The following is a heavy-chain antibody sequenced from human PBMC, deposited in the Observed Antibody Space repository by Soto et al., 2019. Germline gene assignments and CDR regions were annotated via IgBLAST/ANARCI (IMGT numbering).Heavy chain of an antibody. V-gene: IGHV4-39*01. Sequence: QLQLQESGPGLVKPSETLSLTCTVSGGSISSGTYFWGWIRQPPGKGLEWIGSIDYSGTTYYNTSLRARATISVDSSKYQFALSLSSVTAADTAVYYCARHASNSGSYSEYFQHWGQGTLVTVSS. CDR3: ARHASNSGSYSEYFQH. D-gene: IGHD1-26*01. J-gene: IGHJ1*01. CDR1: GGSISSGTYF. CDR2: IDYSGTT.